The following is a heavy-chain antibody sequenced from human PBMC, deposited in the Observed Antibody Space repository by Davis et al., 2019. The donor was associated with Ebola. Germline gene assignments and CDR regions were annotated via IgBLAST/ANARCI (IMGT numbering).Heavy chain of an antibody. CDR3: AREDASSTSADY. J-gene: IGHJ4*02. Sequence: MPSETLSLTCTISGGSFSDYFWSWVRQPPGGGLEWIGYVFRTGTTNYNPSLKSRVTISIDTSKNQLSLKLSSVTAADTAVYYCAREDASSTSADYWGQGILVTVSS. CDR2: VFRTGTT. CDR1: GGSFSDYF. V-gene: IGHV4-59*01. D-gene: IGHD2-15*01.